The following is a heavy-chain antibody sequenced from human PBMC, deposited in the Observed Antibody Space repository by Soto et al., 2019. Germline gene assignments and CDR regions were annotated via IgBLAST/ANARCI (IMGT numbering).Heavy chain of an antibody. D-gene: IGHD3-10*01. CDR3: ASGGFGEVPFDK. V-gene: IGHV5-51*01. CDR2: IYPADFDT. CDR1: GYTFTSYW. J-gene: IGHJ4*02. Sequence: GESLKISCKTSGYTFTSYWIGWVRQMPGKGLEWMGIIYPADFDTRYRPSFQGQVTISADKSINTAYLQWSSLKASDTAMYYCASGGFGEVPFDKWGQGTQVTVSS.